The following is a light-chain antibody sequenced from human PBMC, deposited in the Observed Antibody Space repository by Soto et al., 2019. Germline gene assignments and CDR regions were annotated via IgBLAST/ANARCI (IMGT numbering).Light chain of an antibody. CDR1: SSNIGSNT. V-gene: IGLV1-44*01. J-gene: IGLJ2*01. CDR3: AAWDDSLYVV. CDR2: SNN. Sequence: QSVLTQPPSASGTPVQRVTISCSGSSSNIGSNTVNWYQQLPGTAPKLLIYSNNQRPSGVPDRFSGSKSGTSASLAISGLQSEDEADYYCAAWDDSLYVVFGGGTKVTVL.